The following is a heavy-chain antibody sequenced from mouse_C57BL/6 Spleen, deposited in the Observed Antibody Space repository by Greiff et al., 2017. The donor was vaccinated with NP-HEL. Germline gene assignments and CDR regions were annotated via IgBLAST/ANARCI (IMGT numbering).Heavy chain of an antibody. CDR1: GFTFSSYG. CDR3: ARHGDYGNYGTY. Sequence: DVQLVESGGDLVKPGGSLKLSCAASGFTFSSYGMSWVRQTPDKRLEWVATISSGGSYPYYPDSVKGLFTISRDNAKNTLYLQMSSLKSEDTAMYYCARHGDYGNYGTYWGQGTLVTVSA. D-gene: IGHD2-1*01. V-gene: IGHV5-6*01. J-gene: IGHJ3*01. CDR2: ISSGGSYP.